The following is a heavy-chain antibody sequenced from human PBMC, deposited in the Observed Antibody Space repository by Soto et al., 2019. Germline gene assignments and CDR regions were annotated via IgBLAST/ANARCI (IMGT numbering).Heavy chain of an antibody. V-gene: IGHV1-18*01. CDR3: SWFIMVGGWFDPNYYHGMDV. CDR1: GYTFSNYG. CDR2: ISGYNGNT. J-gene: IGHJ6*02. D-gene: IGHD6-19*01. Sequence: QVQLVQSGAEVKKPGASVTVSCKTSGYTFSNYGINWVRQAPGQGLEWMGWISGYNGNTNYAQTVQGRVTMTAYTSTGTVYMELRSLKSDDTAIYYCSWFIMVGGWFDPNYYHGMDVWGQGTTVTVSS.